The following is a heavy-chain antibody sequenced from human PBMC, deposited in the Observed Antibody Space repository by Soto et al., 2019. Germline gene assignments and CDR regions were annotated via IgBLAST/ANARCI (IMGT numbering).Heavy chain of an antibody. CDR3: STLTRGAISKFDF. CDR1: GASLSSNFYF. D-gene: IGHD3-10*01. Sequence: QVQLQESGPGLVKPSETLSLTCAVSGASLSSNFYFWAWVRQAPGKDLEWIGSLDYSGATYYNPSLGSRVTISAEASKNEFSLKVTSVPAADSAMYYCSTLTRGAISKFDFWGQGLLVTVSS. V-gene: IGHV4-39*01. J-gene: IGHJ4*02. CDR2: LDYSGAT.